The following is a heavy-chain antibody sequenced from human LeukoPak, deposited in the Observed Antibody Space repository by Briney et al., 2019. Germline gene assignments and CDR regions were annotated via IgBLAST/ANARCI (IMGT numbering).Heavy chain of an antibody. CDR3: ARVSDNYGSGSYYNWFDP. J-gene: IGHJ5*02. CDR1: GDSISTSKSY. V-gene: IGHV4-39*07. CDR2: INHSGDT. Sequence: SETLSLTCTVSGDSISTSKSYWGWIRQPPGKGLEWIGEINHSGDTNYNPSLKSRVTISVDTSKNQFSLKLSSVTAADTAVYYCARVSDNYGSGSYYNWFDPWGQGTLVTVSS. D-gene: IGHD3-10*01.